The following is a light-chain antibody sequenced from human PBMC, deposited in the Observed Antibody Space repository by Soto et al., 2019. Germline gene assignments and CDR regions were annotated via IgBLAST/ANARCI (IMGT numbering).Light chain of an antibody. CDR2: GAS. J-gene: IGKJ1*01. CDR3: QQYGYLPRT. CDR1: QSVGNGY. V-gene: IGKV3-20*01. Sequence: EIVLTQSPGTLSLSPGERATLSFRASQSVGNGYLAWYQQKPGQAPRLLIYGASTRATGIPDRFSGSGSGTDFTLTITRLEPEDFAVYYCQQYGYLPRTCGQGTKGDIK.